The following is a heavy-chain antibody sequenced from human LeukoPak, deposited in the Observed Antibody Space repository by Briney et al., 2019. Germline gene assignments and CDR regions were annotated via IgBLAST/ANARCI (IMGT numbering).Heavy chain of an antibody. Sequence: SETLSLTCAVSGYSISSGYYWGWIRQPPGKGLEWIGSIYHSGSTYYNPSLKSRVTISVDTSKNQFSLKLSSVTAAVTAVYYCARHRYCSSTSCYDWFDPWGQGTLVTVSS. CDR3: ARHRYCSSTSCYDWFDP. V-gene: IGHV4-38-2*01. D-gene: IGHD2-2*01. CDR2: IYHSGST. J-gene: IGHJ5*02. CDR1: GYSISSGYY.